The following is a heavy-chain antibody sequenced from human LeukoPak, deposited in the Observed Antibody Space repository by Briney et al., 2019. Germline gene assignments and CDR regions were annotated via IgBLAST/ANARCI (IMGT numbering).Heavy chain of an antibody. CDR2: ISSSSSYI. CDR1: GFTFSSYS. V-gene: IGHV3-21*01. J-gene: IGHJ4*02. CDR3: ARDMGTYYYDSSGYYYENY. Sequence: GGSLKLSCAASGFTFSSYSMNWVRQAPGKGLEWVSSISSSSSYIYYADSVKGRFTISRDNAKNSLYLQMNSLRAEDTAVYYCARDMGTYYYDSSGYYYENYWGQGTLVTVSS. D-gene: IGHD3-22*01.